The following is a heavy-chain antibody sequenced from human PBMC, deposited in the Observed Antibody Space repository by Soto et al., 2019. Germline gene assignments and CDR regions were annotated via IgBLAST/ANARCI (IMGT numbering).Heavy chain of an antibody. D-gene: IGHD3-22*01. V-gene: IGHV4-31*03. CDR3: ARNSGYYFRYFDY. CDR1: GGSVSCGGYY. J-gene: IGHJ4*02. Sequence: SETLSLTCTVSGGSVSCGGYYWSWIRQHPGKGLEWIGYIYYSGSTYYNPSLKSRVTISVDTSKNQFSLKLSSVTAADTAVCYCARNSGYYFRYFDYWGQGTLVTVSS. CDR2: IYYSGST.